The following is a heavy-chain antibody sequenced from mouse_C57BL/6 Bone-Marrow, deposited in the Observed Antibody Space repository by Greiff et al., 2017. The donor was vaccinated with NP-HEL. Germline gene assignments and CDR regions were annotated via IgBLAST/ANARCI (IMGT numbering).Heavy chain of an antibody. CDR3: AIHTSSGYGFAY. Sequence: EVQRVESGGGLVQPGGSLKLSCAASGFTFSDYGMAWVRQAPRKGPEWVAFISNLAYSIYYADTVTGRFTISRENAKNTLYLEMSSLRSEDTAMYYCAIHTSSGYGFAYWGQGTLVTVSA. CDR1: GFTFSDYG. CDR2: ISNLAYSI. J-gene: IGHJ3*01. V-gene: IGHV5-15*01. D-gene: IGHD3-2*02.